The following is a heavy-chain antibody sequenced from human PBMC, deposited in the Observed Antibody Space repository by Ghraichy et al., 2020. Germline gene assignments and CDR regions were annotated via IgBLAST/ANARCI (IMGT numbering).Heavy chain of an antibody. J-gene: IGHJ4*02. CDR2: ISANNGNT. CDR1: GYSFTSYG. V-gene: IGHV1-18*01. D-gene: IGHD3-10*01. Sequence: ASVKVSCKASGYSFTSYGIAWVRQSPGQGLEWLGWISANNGNTNYAQKIQGRVTMTTDTSTSTAYMELRGLRPDDTAVYFCARDHTSGSGSYLYWGQGTLVTVSS. CDR3: ARDHTSGSGSYLY.